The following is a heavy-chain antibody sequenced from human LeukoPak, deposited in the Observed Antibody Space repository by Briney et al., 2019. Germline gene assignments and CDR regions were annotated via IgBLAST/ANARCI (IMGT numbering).Heavy chain of an antibody. V-gene: IGHV5-51*01. CDR2: IYPGDSDT. Sequence: GESLKISCKASGYTFNKNYIAWVRQVSGKGLECMGIIYPGDSDTRYSPSFQGHVTISADESISTAFLERSSVEATDSAMYYCVRGNQKYGDYVRDWGQGTLVTISS. CDR1: GYTFNKNY. CDR3: VRGNQKYGDYVRD. J-gene: IGHJ4*02. D-gene: IGHD4-17*01.